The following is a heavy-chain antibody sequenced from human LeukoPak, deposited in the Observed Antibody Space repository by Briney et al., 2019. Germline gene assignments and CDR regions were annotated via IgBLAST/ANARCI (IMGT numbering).Heavy chain of an antibody. CDR2: IYYSGST. D-gene: IGHD3-10*01. V-gene: IGHV4-39*01. CDR3: ARHEINYYGSGSYRYMGVNWFDP. Sequence: SETLSLTCTVSGGSISSSSYYWGWIRQPPGKGLEWIGSIYYSGSTYYNPSLKSRVTISVDTSKNQFSLKLSSVTAADTAVYYCARHEINYYGSGSYRYMGVNWFDPWGQGTLVTVSS. CDR1: GGSISSSSYY. J-gene: IGHJ5*02.